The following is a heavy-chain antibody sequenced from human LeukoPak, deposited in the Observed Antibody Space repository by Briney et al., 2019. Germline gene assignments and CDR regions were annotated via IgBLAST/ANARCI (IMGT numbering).Heavy chain of an antibody. CDR3: ARGAGLYYYDTSGYYSSSDY. V-gene: IGHV3-21*01. CDR1: GFTFSTYT. CDR2: ISSSSTYI. D-gene: IGHD3-22*01. Sequence: PGGSLRLSCAASGFTFSTYTMNWVRQAPGKGLEWVSSISSSSTYIYYADPVKGRFTISRDNAKSSRYLQLNRLRAEDTAVYYCARGAGLYYYDTSGYYSSSDYWGQGTLVTVSS. J-gene: IGHJ4*02.